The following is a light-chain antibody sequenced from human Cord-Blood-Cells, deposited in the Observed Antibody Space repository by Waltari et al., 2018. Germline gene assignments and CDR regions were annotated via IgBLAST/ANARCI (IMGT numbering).Light chain of an antibody. Sequence: QSALTQPASVSGSPGQSITISCTGTSSDVGRYNLVSWYQQHPGKAPKLMIYEVSKRPAGVSNRFSCSKSGNTASLTSSGLQAEDEADYYCCSYAGSSTLVFGGGTKLTVL. CDR3: CSYAGSSTLV. CDR2: EVS. CDR1: SSDVGRYNL. V-gene: IGLV2-23*02. J-gene: IGLJ2*01.